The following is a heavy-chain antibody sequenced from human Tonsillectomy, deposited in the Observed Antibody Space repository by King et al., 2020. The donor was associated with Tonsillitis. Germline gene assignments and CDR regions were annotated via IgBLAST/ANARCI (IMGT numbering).Heavy chain of an antibody. CDR1: GYTFTAYY. D-gene: IGHD1-26*01. V-gene: IGHV1-2*02. CDR3: ARDPIGEWELLKEAYYYGMDV. CDR2: INPNSGGT. Sequence: VQLVESGAEVKKPGASVKVSCKTSGYTFTAYYMHWVRQAPGQGLEWMGWINPNSGGTNYAQKFQDRVTMTRDTSISTAYMELRRLRSDDTAVYYCARDPIGEWELLKEAYYYGMDVWGQGTTVTVSS. J-gene: IGHJ6*02.